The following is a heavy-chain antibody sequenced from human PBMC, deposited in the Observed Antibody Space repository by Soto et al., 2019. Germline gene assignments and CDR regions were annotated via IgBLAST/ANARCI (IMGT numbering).Heavy chain of an antibody. CDR1: GYTFQSYD. Sequence: SVKVCCKACGYTFQSYDSNWVRQENGQRLEWIGWIVVGSGNTNYAQKFQERVTITRDMSTSTAYMELSSLRSEDTAVYYCAAADSGSYHDAFDIWGQGTMVTLSS. CDR2: IVVGSGNT. V-gene: IGHV1-58*02. J-gene: IGHJ3*02. CDR3: AAADSGSYHDAFDI. D-gene: IGHD1-26*01.